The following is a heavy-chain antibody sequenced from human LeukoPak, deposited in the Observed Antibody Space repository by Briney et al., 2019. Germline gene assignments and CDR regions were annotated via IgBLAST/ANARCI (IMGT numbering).Heavy chain of an antibody. CDR1: GGSFSGYY. D-gene: IGHD3-22*01. J-gene: IGHJ5*02. CDR3: AREYYYDSSGYAEGA. CDR2: INHSGST. Sequence: PSETLSLTCAVYGGSFSGYYWSWIRQPPGKGLEWIGEINHSGSTNYSPSLKSRVTISVDTSKNQFSLKLSSVTAADTAVYYCAREYYYDSSGYAEGAWGQGTLVTVSS. V-gene: IGHV4-34*01.